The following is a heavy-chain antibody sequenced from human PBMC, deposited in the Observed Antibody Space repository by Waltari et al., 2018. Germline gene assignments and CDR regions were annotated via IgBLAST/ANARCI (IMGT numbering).Heavy chain of an antibody. J-gene: IGHJ4*02. Sequence: EVRLVESGGGLVTPGGSLRLSCAASGVHFSYYAMNWVRQAPGKGLEWVAGLSASGSRTFYAASVKGRFTISRDNSNNTLYAQMTSLTPEDTATYYCAMSLTVLVRADHWGQGTLVAVSS. CDR2: LSASGSRT. CDR1: GVHFSYYA. CDR3: AMSLTVLVRADH. D-gene: IGHD1-26*01. V-gene: IGHV3-23*04.